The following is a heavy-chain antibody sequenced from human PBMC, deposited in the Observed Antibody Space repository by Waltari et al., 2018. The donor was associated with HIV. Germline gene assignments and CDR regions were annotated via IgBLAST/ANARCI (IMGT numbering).Heavy chain of an antibody. CDR1: GYAIRSGFY. CDR3: ARAQENSGGLAFQL. Sequence: QVQLQESGPGLVRPSETLSLNCTVSGYAIRSGFYWAWLRRPRGKGLEWIGSMFHSGSTYYNPSLKSRVTMSIDLTKNRISLNLKSVTATDTALYYCARAQENSGGLAFQLWGLGTLVTVSS. CDR2: MFHSGST. D-gene: IGHD2-15*01. V-gene: IGHV4-38-2*02. J-gene: IGHJ1*01.